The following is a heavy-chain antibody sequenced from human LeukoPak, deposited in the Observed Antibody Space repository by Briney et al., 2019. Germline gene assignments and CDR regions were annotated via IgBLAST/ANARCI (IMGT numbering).Heavy chain of an antibody. D-gene: IGHD5-24*01. CDR1: GFMFDDYA. V-gene: IGHV3-43*02. Sequence: GGSLRLSCAASGFMFDDYAMHWVRQAPGKGLEWVSLISADGGSTFYADSVKGRFTISRDNNNNSLSLQMNSLTTEDTAFYYCAREQFSHTSTYFDNWCQGLLVTVSS. CDR3: AREQFSHTSTYFDN. J-gene: IGHJ5*02. CDR2: ISADGGST.